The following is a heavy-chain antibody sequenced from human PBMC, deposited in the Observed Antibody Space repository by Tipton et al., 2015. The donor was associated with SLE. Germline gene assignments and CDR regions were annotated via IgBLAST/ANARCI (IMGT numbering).Heavy chain of an antibody. J-gene: IGHJ3*01. CDR2: FYFSGSS. CDR3: ARHLGVIVAFEV. Sequence: TLPLTCSVSGVSISTYYWSWIRQSPGKGLEWIGFFYFSGSSQYNPSLKSRVAISADTSNNQFSLELRSVTAADTAVYYCARHLGVIVAFEVWGQGTVLTVSS. CDR1: GVSISTYY. V-gene: IGHV4-59*01. D-gene: IGHD3-10*01.